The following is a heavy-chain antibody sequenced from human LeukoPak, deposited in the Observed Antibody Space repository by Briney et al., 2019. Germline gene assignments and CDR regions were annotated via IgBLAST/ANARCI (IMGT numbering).Heavy chain of an antibody. V-gene: IGHV1-69*13. J-gene: IGHJ6*03. Sequence: ASVKVSCKASGGTFSSYAISWVRQAPGQGLEWMGGIIPIFGTANYAQKFQGRVTITADGSTSTAYMELSSLRSEDTAVYYCARGGYSSGFNYYYYYMDVWGKGTTVTVSS. CDR1: GGTFSSYA. CDR3: ARGGYSSGFNYYYYYMDV. CDR2: IIPIFGTA. D-gene: IGHD6-19*01.